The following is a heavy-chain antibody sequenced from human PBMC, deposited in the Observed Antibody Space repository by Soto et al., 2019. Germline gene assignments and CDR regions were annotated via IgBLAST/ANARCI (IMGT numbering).Heavy chain of an antibody. CDR1: GFRFSSYG. Sequence: PQSLSCAAAGFRFSSYGMRWISQTPGKGLEWVAVIWHDGSKKYYADSVKGRLIISRDNSKNTLYVQINSLRAEDTAVYFCARGSIVAAEYGMDVWGQGTTVTVSS. D-gene: IGHD6-13*01. CDR2: IWHDGSKK. J-gene: IGHJ6*02. CDR3: ARGSIVAAEYGMDV. V-gene: IGHV3-33*01.